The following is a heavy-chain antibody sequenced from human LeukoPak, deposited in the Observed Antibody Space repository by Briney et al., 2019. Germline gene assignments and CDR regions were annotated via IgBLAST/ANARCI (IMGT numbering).Heavy chain of an antibody. CDR2: IYYSGST. J-gene: IGHJ4*02. D-gene: IGHD6-6*01. CDR1: GGSISSYY. CDR3: ARSYSSSSGLAFDY. Sequence: SETLSLTCTVSGGSISSYYWSWIRQPPGKGLEWIGYIYYSGSTNYNPSLKSRVTISVDTSKNQFSLKLSSVTAADTAVYYCARSYSSSSGLAFDYWGQGTLVTVSS. V-gene: IGHV4-59*01.